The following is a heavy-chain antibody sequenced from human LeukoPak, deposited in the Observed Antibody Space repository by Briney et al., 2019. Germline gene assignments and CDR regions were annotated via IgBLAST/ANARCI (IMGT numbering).Heavy chain of an antibody. CDR1: GGSFSGYY. CDR2: INHSGST. V-gene: IGHV4-34*01. CDR3: ARVFGYSYGPYYSDY. J-gene: IGHJ4*02. Sequence: SETLSLTCAVYGGSFSGYYWSWIRQPPGKGLEWIGEINHSGSTNYNPSLKSRVTISVDTSKNQFSLKLSSVTAADTAVYYCARVFGYSYGPYYSDYWGQGTLVTVSS. D-gene: IGHD5-18*01.